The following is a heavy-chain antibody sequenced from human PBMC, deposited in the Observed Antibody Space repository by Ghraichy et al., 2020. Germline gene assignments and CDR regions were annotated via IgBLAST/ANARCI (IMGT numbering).Heavy chain of an antibody. CDR3: TTDGKYDSSSAAFWFDP. CDR2: IKSKAYDEEV. V-gene: IGHV3-15*01. CDR1: GISFLYSW. D-gene: IGHD3-16*01. Sequence: GGSLRLSFLSSGISFLYSWMAFVRQAPGKGLEWVGRIKSKAYDEEVEYSVPVKGRFTISRDDSKNTIDLQMNSLKIEDTAVYYCTTDGKYDSSSAAFWFDPWGQGTLVTVSS. J-gene: IGHJ5*02.